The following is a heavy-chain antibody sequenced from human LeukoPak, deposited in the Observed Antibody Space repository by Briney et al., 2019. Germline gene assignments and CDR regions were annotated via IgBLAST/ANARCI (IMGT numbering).Heavy chain of an antibody. CDR3: AKGLERESRLDS. Sequence: GGSLRLSCTASGFTFGDYAMTWVRQAPGKGLEWVSYISSSSSTIYYADSVKGRFTISRDNSKNTLFLQMNSLRAEDTALYYCAKGLERESRLDSWGQGTLVTVSS. CDR2: ISSSSSTI. J-gene: IGHJ4*02. V-gene: IGHV3-48*01. D-gene: IGHD3-3*01. CDR1: GFTFGDYA.